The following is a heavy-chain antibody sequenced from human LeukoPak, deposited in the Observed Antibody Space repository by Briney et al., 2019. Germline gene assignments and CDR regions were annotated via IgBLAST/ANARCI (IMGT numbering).Heavy chain of an antibody. J-gene: IGHJ6*03. CDR2: ISSDGNNK. D-gene: IGHD3-10*01. Sequence: GGSLRLSCAASGFTFSNYAMHWVRQAPGKGLEWVAVISSDGNNKYYADSVKGRFTISRDNSKNTLYLQMNSLKGDDTAVYYCAKDSAFYYIDVWGKGTTVIISS. CDR1: GFTFSNYA. V-gene: IGHV3-30*04. CDR3: AKDSAFYYIDV.